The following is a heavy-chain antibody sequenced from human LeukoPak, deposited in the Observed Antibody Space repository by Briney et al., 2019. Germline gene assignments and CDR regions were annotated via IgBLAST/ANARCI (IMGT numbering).Heavy chain of an antibody. V-gene: IGHV1-18*01. D-gene: IGHD5-24*01. CDR1: GYTFPDYG. CDR2: VSPNTGNT. J-gene: IGHJ4*02. CDR3: ARGRRTTISKY. Sequence: GAPVKVSCKASGYTFPDYGVSWVRQAPGQGLEWMGWVSPNTGNTNYAQRFHDRVTMTTDTSTTTAYMELKSLTSDDTAVYYCARGRRTTISKYWGQGTRVTVSS.